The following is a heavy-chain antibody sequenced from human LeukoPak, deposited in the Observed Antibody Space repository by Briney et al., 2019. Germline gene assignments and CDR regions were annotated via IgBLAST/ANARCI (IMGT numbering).Heavy chain of an antibody. J-gene: IGHJ5*02. Sequence: GGSLRLSCAASGFTFSNAWMSWVRQAPGKGLVWVSRINSDGSSTSYADSVKGRFTISRDNAKNTLYLQMNSLRAEDTAVYYCARVRIGGPTNWFDPWGQGTLVTVSS. CDR3: ARVRIGGPTNWFDP. V-gene: IGHV3-74*01. D-gene: IGHD2-15*01. CDR1: GFTFSNAW. CDR2: INSDGSST.